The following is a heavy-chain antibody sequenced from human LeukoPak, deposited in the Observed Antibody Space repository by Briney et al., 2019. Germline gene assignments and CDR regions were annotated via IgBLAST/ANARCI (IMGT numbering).Heavy chain of an antibody. D-gene: IGHD3-9*01. J-gene: IGHJ4*02. CDR2: INHSGST. Sequence: SETLSLTRAVYGGSFSGYYWSWIRQPPGKGLEWIGEINHSGSTNYNPSLKSRVTISVDTSKNQFSLKLSSVTAADTAVYYCARGGSAYYDILTGYFYWGQGTLVTVSS. CDR1: GGSFSGYY. CDR3: ARGGSAYYDILTGYFY. V-gene: IGHV4-34*01.